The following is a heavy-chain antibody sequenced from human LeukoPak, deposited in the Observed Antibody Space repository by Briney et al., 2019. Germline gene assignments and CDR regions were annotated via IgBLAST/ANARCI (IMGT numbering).Heavy chain of an antibody. CDR2: ISYDGSNK. D-gene: IGHD4-17*01. J-gene: IGHJ4*02. V-gene: IGHV3-30-3*01. CDR1: GFTFSSYA. Sequence: GGSLRLSCAASGFTFSSYAMYWVRQAPGKGLEWVAVISYDGSNKYYADSVKGRFTISRDNSKNTLYLQMNGLRAEDTAVYYCARDPHYGDYGLDYWGQGTLVTVSS. CDR3: ARDPHYGDYGLDY.